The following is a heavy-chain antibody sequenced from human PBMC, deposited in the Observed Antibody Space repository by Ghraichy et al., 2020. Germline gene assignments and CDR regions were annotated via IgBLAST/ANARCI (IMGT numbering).Heavy chain of an antibody. Sequence: ASVKVSCKASGYTFTGYYMHWVRQAPGQGLEWMGRINPNSGGTNYAQKFQGRVTMTRDTSISTAYMELSRLRSDDTAVYYCASARYCSSTSCYLAGATSWFDPWGQGTLVTVSS. V-gene: IGHV1-2*06. CDR2: INPNSGGT. D-gene: IGHD2-2*01. J-gene: IGHJ5*02. CDR3: ASARYCSSTSCYLAGATSWFDP. CDR1: GYTFTGYY.